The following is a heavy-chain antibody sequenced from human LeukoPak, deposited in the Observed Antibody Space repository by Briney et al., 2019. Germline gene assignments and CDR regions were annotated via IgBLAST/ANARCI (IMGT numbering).Heavy chain of an antibody. J-gene: IGHJ5*02. CDR3: ARDLRPYATNWFDP. V-gene: IGHV1-46*01. Sequence: GASVKVSCKASGYIFTSYQIHWVRQAPGQGLEWMGIINPSGGSTSYAQKFQGRVNMTRDMSTSTVYMEVSSLRSEDTAVYYCARDLRPYATNWFDPWGQGTLVTVSS. CDR2: INPSGGST. D-gene: IGHD2-8*01. CDR1: GYIFTSYQ.